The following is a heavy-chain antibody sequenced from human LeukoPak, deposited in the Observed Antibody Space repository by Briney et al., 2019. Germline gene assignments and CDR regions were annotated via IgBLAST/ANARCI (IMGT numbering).Heavy chain of an antibody. CDR3: ASPGFSDSSGYYYRPFDY. J-gene: IGHJ4*02. V-gene: IGHV3-30*02. CDR1: GFTFSSYG. D-gene: IGHD3-22*01. Sequence: GGSLRLSCAASGFTFSSYGMHWVRQAPGKGLEWVAFIRYDGSNKYYADSVKGRFTISRDNAKNSLYLQMNSLRAEDTAVYYCASPGFSDSSGYYYRPFDYWGQGTLVTVSS. CDR2: IRYDGSNK.